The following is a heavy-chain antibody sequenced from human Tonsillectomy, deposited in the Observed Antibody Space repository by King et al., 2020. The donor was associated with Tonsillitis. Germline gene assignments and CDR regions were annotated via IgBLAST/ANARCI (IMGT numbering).Heavy chain of an antibody. CDR1: GYTFTGYY. D-gene: IGHD2-15*01. J-gene: IGHJ4*02. CDR3: ARDGAPRISFDY. CDR2: INPNSGGT. Sequence: VQLVESGAEVKKPGASVKVSCKASGYTFTGYYMHWVRQAPGQGLEWMGWINPNSGGTNHAQKFQGRVTMTRDTSISTAYMELSRLRSDDTAVYYCARDGAPRISFDYWGQGTLVTVSS. V-gene: IGHV1-2*02.